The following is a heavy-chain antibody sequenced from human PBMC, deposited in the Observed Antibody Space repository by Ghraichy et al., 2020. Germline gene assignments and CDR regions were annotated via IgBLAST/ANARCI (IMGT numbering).Heavy chain of an antibody. Sequence: GGSLRLSCAASGFTFDDYAMHWVRQAPGKGLEWVSGISWNSGSIGYADSVKGRFTISRDNAKNSLYLQMNSLRAEDTALYYCAKDKWELLVPHYFDYWGQGTLVTVSS. V-gene: IGHV3-9*01. CDR1: GFTFDDYA. D-gene: IGHD1-26*01. CDR2: ISWNSGSI. J-gene: IGHJ4*02. CDR3: AKDKWELLVPHYFDY.